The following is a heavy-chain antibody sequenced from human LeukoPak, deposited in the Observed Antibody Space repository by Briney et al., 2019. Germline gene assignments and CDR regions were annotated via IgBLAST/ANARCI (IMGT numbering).Heavy chain of an antibody. Sequence: GGSLRLSCVASGFTFSSYGMHWVRQAPGKGLEWVACIRNDGSNKYYADSVKGRFTISRDNSKNTLYLQMNSLRAEDTAVYYCAKAVSMVRGKVADYWGQGTLVTVSS. D-gene: IGHD3-10*01. J-gene: IGHJ4*02. CDR2: IRNDGSNK. CDR1: GFTFSSYG. CDR3: AKAVSMVRGKVADY. V-gene: IGHV3-30*02.